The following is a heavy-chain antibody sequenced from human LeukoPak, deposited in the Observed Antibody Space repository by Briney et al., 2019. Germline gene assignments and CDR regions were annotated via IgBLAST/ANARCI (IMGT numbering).Heavy chain of an antibody. CDR3: ARGYGYPHLVDY. Sequence: PSETLSLTCAVSGGSISSSNWWSWIRQPPGKGLEWIGEIYHSGSTNYNPSLKSRVTISVDKSKTQFSLKLSSVTAADTAVYYCARGYGYPHLVDYWGQGTLVTVSS. CDR1: GGSISSSNW. D-gene: IGHD5-24*01. V-gene: IGHV4-4*02. J-gene: IGHJ4*02. CDR2: IYHSGST.